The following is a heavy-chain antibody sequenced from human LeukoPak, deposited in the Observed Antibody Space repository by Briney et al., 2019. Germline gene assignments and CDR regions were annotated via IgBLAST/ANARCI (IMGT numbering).Heavy chain of an antibody. CDR1: GGSFSGYY. Sequence: SETLSLTCAVYGGSFSGYYWSWIRQRPGKGLEWIGEISHSGSTNYNTSLKSTVTISVDTSKNQFSLKLSSVTAADTAVYYCARDRYSSSWEPSYYFDYWGQGTLVTVSS. CDR2: ISHSGST. CDR3: ARDRYSSSWEPSYYFDY. D-gene: IGHD6-13*01. J-gene: IGHJ4*02. V-gene: IGHV4-34*01.